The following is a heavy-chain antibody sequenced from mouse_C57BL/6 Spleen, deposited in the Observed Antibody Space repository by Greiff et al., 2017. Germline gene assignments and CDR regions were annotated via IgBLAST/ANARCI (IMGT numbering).Heavy chain of an antibody. CDR2: IRSKSSNYAT. D-gene: IGHD1-1*01. V-gene: IGHV10-3*01. Sequence: EVQVVESGGGLVQPKGSLKLSCAASGFTFTTYAMHWVRQAPGKGLEWVARIRSKSSNYATYYADSVKDRFTISRDDSQSMLYLQMNNLKTEDTAMYYCVRDDYYGSSYYAMDYWGQGTSVTVSS. CDR1: GFTFTTYA. J-gene: IGHJ4*01. CDR3: VRDDYYGSSYYAMDY.